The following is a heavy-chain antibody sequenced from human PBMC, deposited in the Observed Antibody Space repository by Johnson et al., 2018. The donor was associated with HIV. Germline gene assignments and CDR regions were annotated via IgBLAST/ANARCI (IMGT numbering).Heavy chain of an antibody. CDR3: ARELPGGDAFDS. V-gene: IGHV3-30*14. Sequence: QVHLVESGGGVVQPGRSLRLSCVASGFSFSSFAMHWVRQAPGKGLQWVAVISFDATNAYDSDSAAVKGRFTISRDDSRNTLYLQMNSLMAEDTAVYYSARELPGGDAFDSWGHGTVVTVSS. CDR2: ISFDATNA. CDR1: GFSFSSFA. D-gene: IGHD2-15*01. J-gene: IGHJ3*02.